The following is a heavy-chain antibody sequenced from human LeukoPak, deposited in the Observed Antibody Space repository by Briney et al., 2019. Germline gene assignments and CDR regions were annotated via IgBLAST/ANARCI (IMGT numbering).Heavy chain of an antibody. J-gene: IGHJ6*02. CDR3: ARYPPFYYYYYGMDV. CDR1: GGSFSGYY. CDR2: INHSGST. Sequence: SETLSLTCAVYGGSFSGYYRSWIRQPPGKGLEWIGEINHSGSTNYNPSLKSRVTISVDTSKNQFSLKLSSVTAADTAVYYCARYPPFYYYYYGMDVWGQGTTVTVSS. V-gene: IGHV4-34*01.